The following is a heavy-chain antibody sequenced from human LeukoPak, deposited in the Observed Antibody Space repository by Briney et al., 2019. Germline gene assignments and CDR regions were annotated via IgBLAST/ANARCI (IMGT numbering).Heavy chain of an antibody. Sequence: PSETLSLTCAVYGGSFSGYYWSWIRQPPGKGLELIGEINHSGSTNYNPSLKSRVTISVDTSKNQFSLKLSSVTAADTAVYYCARAHYTFSRYGGFDYWGQGTLVTVSS. V-gene: IGHV4-34*01. CDR2: INHSGST. CDR3: ARAHYTFSRYGGFDY. D-gene: IGHD3-3*01. J-gene: IGHJ4*02. CDR1: GGSFSGYY.